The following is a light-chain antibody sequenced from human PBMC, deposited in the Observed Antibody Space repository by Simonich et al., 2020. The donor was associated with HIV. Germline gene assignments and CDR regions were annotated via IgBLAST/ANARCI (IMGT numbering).Light chain of an antibody. CDR3: LQDYNYPRT. CDR1: QSISDW. J-gene: IGKJ1*01. Sequence: DIQMTQSPSTLSASVGDRVTITCRASQSISDWLARYQQKPGKAPKFLIYKASTLESGIPSRFSGSGSGTEFTLTISSLQPEDFATYYCLQDYNYPRTFGRGTKVDIK. CDR2: KAS. V-gene: IGKV1-5*03.